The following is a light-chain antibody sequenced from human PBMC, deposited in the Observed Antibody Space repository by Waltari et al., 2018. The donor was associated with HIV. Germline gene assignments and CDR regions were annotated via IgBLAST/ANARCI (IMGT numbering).Light chain of an antibody. CDR3: SSYTSTTTLL. V-gene: IGLV2-14*01. Sequence: QSALTQPASVSGSPGQSITISCTGTSSDVGAYNYVSWYQQHPGKAPKVMIYEVSNRPSGVSSRVSGSKSGNTAFLTISGLQPEDEAHYYCSSYTSTTTLLFGGGTKLSVL. J-gene: IGLJ2*01. CDR2: EVS. CDR1: SSDVGAYNY.